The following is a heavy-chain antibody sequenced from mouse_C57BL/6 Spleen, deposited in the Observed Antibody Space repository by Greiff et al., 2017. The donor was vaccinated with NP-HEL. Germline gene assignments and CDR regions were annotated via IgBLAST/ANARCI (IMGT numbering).Heavy chain of an antibody. V-gene: IGHV14-3*01. CDR3: ARAEVYYGSSNYFDY. CDR2: IDPAHGNT. CDR1: GFNIKNTY. D-gene: IGHD1-1*01. J-gene: IGHJ2*01. Sequence: VQLQQSVAELVRPGASVKLSCTASGFNIKNTYMHWVKQRPEQGLEWIGRIDPAHGNTKYAPKFQGKATITADTSSNTAYLQLSSLTSEDTAIYYCARAEVYYGSSNYFDYWGQGTTLTVSS.